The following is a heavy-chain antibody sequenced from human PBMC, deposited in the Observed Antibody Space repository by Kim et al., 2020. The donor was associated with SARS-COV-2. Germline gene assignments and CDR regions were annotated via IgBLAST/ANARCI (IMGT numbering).Heavy chain of an antibody. CDR1: GFSFSMYS. CDR2: ISSGSSYM. CDR3: ARNRVGDYSSIDF. V-gene: IGHV3-21*01. Sequence: GGSLRLSCAASGFSFSMYSMNWVRQAPGKGLEWVSSISSGSSYMNYADSLKGRITISRDNAKKSLYLQMNSLRAEDTAVYYCARNRVGDYSSIDFWGQETLVTVSS. D-gene: IGHD2-2*01. J-gene: IGHJ4*02.